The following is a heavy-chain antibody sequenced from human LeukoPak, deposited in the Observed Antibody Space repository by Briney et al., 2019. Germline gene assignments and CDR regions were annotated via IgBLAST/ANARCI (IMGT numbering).Heavy chain of an antibody. CDR2: IYPGDSDT. CDR1: GYTFSSYW. D-gene: IGHD3-10*01. J-gene: IGHJ4*02. Sequence: GESLKISCKGSGYTFSSYWIAWVRQMPGKGLEWMGIIYPGDSDTRYSPSFQGQVTISADKSISTAYLQWSSLKASDTAMYYCARKVYGSGSNPPDYWGQGTLVTVSS. CDR3: ARKVYGSGSNPPDY. V-gene: IGHV5-51*01.